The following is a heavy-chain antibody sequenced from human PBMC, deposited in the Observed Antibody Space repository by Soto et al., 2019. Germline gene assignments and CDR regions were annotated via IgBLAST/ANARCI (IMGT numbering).Heavy chain of an antibody. D-gene: IGHD5-18*01. Sequence: EVQLVESGGGLVQPGGSLRLSCVASGFSFIEYWMHWVRQAPGKGLEWVSRVNSAASSTSYADSVKGRLTISRDNAKNTLYLQMNSLRAEDTAVYYCAMGREFSYGYFAHWGQGALVTVSS. V-gene: IGHV3-74*01. CDR1: GFSFIEYW. J-gene: IGHJ4*02. CDR2: VNSAASST. CDR3: AMGREFSYGYFAH.